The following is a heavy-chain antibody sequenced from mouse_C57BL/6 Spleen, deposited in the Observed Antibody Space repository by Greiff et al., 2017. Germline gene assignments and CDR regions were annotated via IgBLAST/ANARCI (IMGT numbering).Heavy chain of an antibody. CDR2: IRNKAYGYTT. D-gene: IGHD2-3*01. Sequence: EVKLMESGGGLVQPGGSLSLSCAASGFTFTDYYMSWVRQPPGKALEWLGFIRNKAYGYTTEYSASVKGRFTISRDNSQSILYLQMNALRAEDSAMYYWARFWLLSYYFDYWGQGTTLTVSS. CDR1: GFTFTDYY. V-gene: IGHV7-3*01. J-gene: IGHJ2*01. CDR3: ARFWLLSYYFDY.